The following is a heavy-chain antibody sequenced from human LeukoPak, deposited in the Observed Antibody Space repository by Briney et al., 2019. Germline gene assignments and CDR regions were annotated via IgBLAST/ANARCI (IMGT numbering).Heavy chain of an antibody. CDR3: ARPYSSQYYYYYMDV. V-gene: IGHV4-59*08. CDR1: GGSISSYY. J-gene: IGHJ6*03. Sequence: SSETLSLTCTVSGGSISSYYWSWIRQPPGKGLEWIGYIYYSGSTYYNPSLKSRVTISVDTSKNQFSLKLSSVTAADTAVYYCARPYSSQYYYYYMDVWGKGTTVTVSS. D-gene: IGHD6-13*01. CDR2: IYYSGST.